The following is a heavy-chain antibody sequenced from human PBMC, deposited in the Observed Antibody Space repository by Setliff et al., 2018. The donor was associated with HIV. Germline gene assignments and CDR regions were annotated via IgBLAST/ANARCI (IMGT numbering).Heavy chain of an antibody. CDR3: ARTLTNFWSGYYQTD. Sequence: SGHTLVNPTQTLTLTCNFSGFSLSTTGMCVTWIRQPPGKALEWLARIDWDDDKYYSTSLKTRLTISKDTSKNQVVLTMTNMDPVDTATYYCARTLTNFWSGYYQTDWGQGTLVTVSS. V-gene: IGHV2-70*11. D-gene: IGHD3-3*01. J-gene: IGHJ4*02. CDR1: GFSLSTTGMC. CDR2: IDWDDDK.